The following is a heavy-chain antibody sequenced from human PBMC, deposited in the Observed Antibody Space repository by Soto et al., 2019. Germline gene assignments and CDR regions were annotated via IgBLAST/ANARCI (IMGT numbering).Heavy chain of an antibody. Sequence: GSLRLSCEASGFTLRNYAMTWVRQAPGKGLEWVSLISANDVGTYYAESVKTRFTISTDQSRNTVYLQMDSLRADDTAIYYCAKAKNDYNWDNRPPFDYWGQGTLVTVSS. D-gene: IGHD1-20*01. J-gene: IGHJ4*02. CDR3: AKAKNDYNWDNRPPFDY. CDR1: GFTLRNYA. CDR2: ISANDVGT. V-gene: IGHV3-23*01.